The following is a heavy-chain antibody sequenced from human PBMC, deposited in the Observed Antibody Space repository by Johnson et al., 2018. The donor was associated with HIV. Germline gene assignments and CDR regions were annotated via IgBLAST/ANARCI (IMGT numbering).Heavy chain of an antibody. J-gene: IGHJ3*02. Sequence: QVQLVESGGGLVQPGGSLRLSCAASGFTFSSYGMHWVRQAPGKGLEWVAVISYDGSNKYHADSEKGRFTISRDNSKNTLYLQMNSLRAEDTAVYYCANGDIRYWSSTSCHDGAFDIWGQGTMVTVSS. CDR2: ISYDGSNK. V-gene: IGHV3-30*18. D-gene: IGHD2-2*01. CDR3: ANGDIRYWSSTSCHDGAFDI. CDR1: GFTFSSYG.